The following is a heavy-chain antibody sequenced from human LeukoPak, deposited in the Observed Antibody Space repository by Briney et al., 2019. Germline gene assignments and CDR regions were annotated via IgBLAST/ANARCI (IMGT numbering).Heavy chain of an antibody. CDR3: ASSISVTAISYYYMDV. D-gene: IGHD2-21*02. V-gene: IGHV4-4*07. Sequence: SETLSLTCTVSGGSISSYYWSWIRQPAGKGLVWIGRIYTSGSTNYNPSLKSRVTMSVDTSKNQFSLKLSSVTAADTAVYYCASSISVTAISYYYMDVWGKGTTVTVSS. CDR2: IYTSGST. CDR1: GGSISSYY. J-gene: IGHJ6*03.